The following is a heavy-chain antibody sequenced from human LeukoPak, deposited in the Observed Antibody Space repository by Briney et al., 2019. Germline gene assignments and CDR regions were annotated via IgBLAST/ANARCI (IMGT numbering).Heavy chain of an antibody. D-gene: IGHD2/OR15-2a*01. CDR1: GFTFSSYG. CDR2: ISYGGSNK. Sequence: PGRSLRLSCAASGFTFSSYGMHWVRQAPGKGLEWVAVISYGGSNKYYADSVKGRFTISRDNSKNTLYLQMNSLRAEDTAVYYCARPGAKYWGAFDIWGQGTMVTVSS. J-gene: IGHJ3*02. CDR3: ARPGAKYWGAFDI. V-gene: IGHV3-30*03.